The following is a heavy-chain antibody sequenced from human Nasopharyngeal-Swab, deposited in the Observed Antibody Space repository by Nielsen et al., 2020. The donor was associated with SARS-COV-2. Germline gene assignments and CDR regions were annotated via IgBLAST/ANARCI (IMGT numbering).Heavy chain of an antibody. J-gene: IGHJ3*01. Sequence: SQTLSPTSALSGAIVSNNRAAWSWIRQTPSRGFEWSGRTYHRSQWNYDSADSVRGRVTVNPDTSRNQVPLHLNSVTPEDTAVYYCARIQQQLPGIAWGQGTMVIVSS. CDR2: TYHRSQWNY. CDR1: GAIVSNNRAA. V-gene: IGHV6-1*01. D-gene: IGHD6-13*01. CDR3: ARIQQQLPGIA.